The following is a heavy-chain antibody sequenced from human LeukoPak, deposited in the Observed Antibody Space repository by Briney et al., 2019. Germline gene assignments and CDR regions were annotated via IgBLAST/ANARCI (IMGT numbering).Heavy chain of an antibody. Sequence: PGGSLRLSCAASGFTVSSNYMSWVCQAPGKGLEWVSVIHGNGNTYYADSVKGRFTISRDNSKNTLYLQMNSLRAEDTAVYYCARVDGYDFFFDYWGQGTLVTVSS. V-gene: IGHV3-66*01. J-gene: IGHJ4*02. D-gene: IGHD3-3*01. CDR3: ARVDGYDFFFDY. CDR1: GFTVSSNY. CDR2: IHGNGNT.